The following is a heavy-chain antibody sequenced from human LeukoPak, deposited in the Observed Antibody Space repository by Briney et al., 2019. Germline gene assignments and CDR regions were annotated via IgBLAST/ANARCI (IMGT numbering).Heavy chain of an antibody. CDR2: INPNSGGT. Sequence: ASVKVSCKASGYTFTGYYMHWVRQAPGQGLEWMGWINPNSGGTNYAQKFQGRVTMTRDTSISTAYMELSRLRSDDTAMYYCARSPHRIAVAGTSGDYWGQGTLVTVSS. J-gene: IGHJ4*02. CDR1: GYTFTGYY. CDR3: ARSPHRIAVAGTSGDY. V-gene: IGHV1-2*02. D-gene: IGHD6-19*01.